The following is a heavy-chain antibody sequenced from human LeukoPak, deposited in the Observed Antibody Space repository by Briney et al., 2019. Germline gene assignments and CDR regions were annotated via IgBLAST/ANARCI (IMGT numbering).Heavy chain of an antibody. J-gene: IGHJ6*03. CDR1: GGSISSGVYS. CDR2: FYYSGRT. Sequence: SETLSLTCAVSGGSISSGVYSWSWIRQPPGKGLEWIGYFYYSGRTYYNPSLNSRVTISVDTSKNQFSLKLSSVTAADTAVYYCARVSVLVHNYYYYYYMDVWGKGTTVTVSS. V-gene: IGHV4-30-4*07. D-gene: IGHD6-13*01. CDR3: ARVSVLVHNYYYYYYMDV.